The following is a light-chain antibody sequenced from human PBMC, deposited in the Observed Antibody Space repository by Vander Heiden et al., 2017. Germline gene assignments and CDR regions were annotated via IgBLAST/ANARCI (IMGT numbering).Light chain of an antibody. CDR3: RQDGIPVWT. J-gene: IGKJ1*01. CDR2: AAS. V-gene: IGKV3-20*01. CDR1: QGVTANY. Sequence: EIVLTQSPGTLSLSPGEGATLSCRASQGVTANYLAWYQHRPGQTSRLLIYAASNRATGIPDRFSGSGSGTDFTLTITRLEPEDFAVYYCRQDGIPVWTFGQGTKVETK.